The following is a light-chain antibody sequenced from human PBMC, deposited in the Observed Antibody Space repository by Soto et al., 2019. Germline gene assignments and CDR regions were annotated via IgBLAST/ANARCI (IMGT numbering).Light chain of an antibody. V-gene: IGLV2-14*01. CDR2: DVT. CDR3: SSYTSSSTLMV. Sequence: QSALTQPASVSGSPGQSFPTSCIGTSRAVGGYNYVSWYQHHPGKAPKLMIYDVTSRPPGVSNRFSGSKSGNTASLTISGLQAEDEADYFCSSYTSSSTLMVFGGRTKLTVL. J-gene: IGLJ3*02. CDR1: SRAVGGYNY.